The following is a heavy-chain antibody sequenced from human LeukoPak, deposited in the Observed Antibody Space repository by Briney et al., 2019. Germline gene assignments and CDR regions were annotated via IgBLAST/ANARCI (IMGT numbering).Heavy chain of an antibody. J-gene: IGHJ4*02. V-gene: IGHV4-59*01. D-gene: IGHD1-26*01. Sequence: SETLSLTCTVSDASISKYYGSWIRHPPGKARECMAYIYSSGCINYKPYPKSRIALSLDTSTTPFSLRLNSVTGADTDVYYCARAPLPYSGSHRHFDHWGQGTLVTVSS. CDR1: DASISKYY. CDR3: ARAPLPYSGSHRHFDH. CDR2: IYSSGCI.